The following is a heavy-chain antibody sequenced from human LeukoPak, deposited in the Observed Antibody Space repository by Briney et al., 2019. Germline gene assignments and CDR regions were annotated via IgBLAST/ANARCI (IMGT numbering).Heavy chain of an antibody. CDR1: GYTFTSND. CDR2: MKPNSGNT. CDR3: ARASSAYYDGSGYLGEDFDY. J-gene: IGHJ4*02. V-gene: IGHV1-8*01. D-gene: IGHD3-22*01. Sequence: ASVKVSCKAAGYTFTSNDINWERQATGQGLEWVGWMKPNSGNTGYAQKSQGRVTMTRNTSISTAYMELSSLRSEDTAVYYCARASSAYYDGSGYLGEDFDYWGQGTLVTVSS.